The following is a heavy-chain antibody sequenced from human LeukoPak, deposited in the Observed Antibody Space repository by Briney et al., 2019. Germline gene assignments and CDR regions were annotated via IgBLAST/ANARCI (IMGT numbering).Heavy chain of an antibody. J-gene: IGHJ4*02. CDR2: ISSSSSSI. CDR3: ARGGEYYGSGSYSPFDY. Sequence: GGSLRLSCAASGFTFSSYSMNWVRQAPGKGLEWVSYISSSSSSIYYADSVKGRFTISRDNAKNSLYLQMNSLRAEDTAVYYCARGGEYYGSGSYSPFDYWGQGTLVTVSS. V-gene: IGHV3-48*04. D-gene: IGHD3-10*01. CDR1: GFTFSSYS.